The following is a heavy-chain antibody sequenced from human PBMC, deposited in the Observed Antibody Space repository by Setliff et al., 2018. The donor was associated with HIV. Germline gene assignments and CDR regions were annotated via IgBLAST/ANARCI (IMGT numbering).Heavy chain of an antibody. D-gene: IGHD3-3*01. V-gene: IGHV4-39*01. CDR2: VYFNGIT. J-gene: IGHJ4*02. CDR1: GDSVSSRKYY. Sequence: PSETLSLTCSVSGDSVSSRKYYWGWIRQSPGKGLEWIGSVYFNGITHDNPSLKSRVTTSVYTSENQFCLHLSSVTAADTAIYYCVTVVQDDLGVALFDYWGQGALVTVSS. CDR3: VTVVQDDLGVALFDY.